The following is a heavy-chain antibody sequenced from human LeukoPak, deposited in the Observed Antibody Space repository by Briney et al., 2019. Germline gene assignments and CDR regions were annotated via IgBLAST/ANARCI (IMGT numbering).Heavy chain of an antibody. CDR2: IYYSGST. CDR3: ARAHDSSGYYYSGPVDY. Sequence: SQTLSLTCTVSGGSISSGDYYWSWIRQPPGKGLEWIGYIYYSGSTNYNPSLKSRVTISVDTSKNQFSLKLSSVTAADTAVYCCARAHDSSGYYYSGPVDYWGQGTLVTVSS. D-gene: IGHD3-22*01. J-gene: IGHJ4*02. V-gene: IGHV4-61*08. CDR1: GGSISSGDYY.